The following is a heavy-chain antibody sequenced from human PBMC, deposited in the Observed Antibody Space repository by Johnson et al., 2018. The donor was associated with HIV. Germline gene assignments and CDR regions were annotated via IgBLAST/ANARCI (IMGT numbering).Heavy chain of an antibody. D-gene: IGHD6-13*01. CDR3: ARDRGAIAAAVKDAFDI. J-gene: IGHJ3*02. V-gene: IGHV3-9*01. CDR2: INWNGAST. Sequence: EVQVLESGGGLVQPGRSLRLSCAASGFAFHDYAMHWVRQAPGKGLEWVSGINWNGASTGYPDSVKGRFTISRDTAKNSLYLQMNSLRAEDTALYYCARDRGAIAAAVKDAFDIWGQGTMVTVSS. CDR1: GFAFHDYA.